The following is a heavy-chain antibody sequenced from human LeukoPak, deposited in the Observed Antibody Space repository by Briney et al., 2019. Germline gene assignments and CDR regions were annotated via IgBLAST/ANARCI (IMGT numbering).Heavy chain of an antibody. J-gene: IGHJ4*02. CDR3: AKKGATTGAFDY. CDR2: ISGSGGDT. Sequence: GGSLRLSCAASGFTFSNFLMTWVRQAPGKGPEWVSAISGSGGDTYYADSVKGRFTISRDNSKNTLYLQMNSLRAEDTAVYYCAKKGATTGAFDYWGPGTLVTVSS. D-gene: IGHD1-26*01. CDR1: GFTFSNFL. V-gene: IGHV3-23*01.